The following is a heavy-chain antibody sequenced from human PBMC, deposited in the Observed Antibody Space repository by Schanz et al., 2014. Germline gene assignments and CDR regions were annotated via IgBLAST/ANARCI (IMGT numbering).Heavy chain of an antibody. J-gene: IGHJ4*02. CDR1: GFTFSAYA. CDR2: VSRSTPDI. V-gene: IGHV3-48*04. D-gene: IGHD3-10*01. Sequence: EVQLLESGGGLVQPGGSLRLSCAASGFTFSAYAMTWVRQAPGKGLEWVSYVSRSTPDIYYADSVKGRFTISRDNAKNSLFLQMNSLRAEDAAVYYCAKYRGYYRVSGSYRELEYWGQGTLVTVSS. CDR3: AKYRGYYRVSGSYRELEY.